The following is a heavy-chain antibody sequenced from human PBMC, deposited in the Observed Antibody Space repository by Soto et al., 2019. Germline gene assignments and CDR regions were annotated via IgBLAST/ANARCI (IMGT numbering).Heavy chain of an antibody. CDR1: GFTFSSYS. CDR3: ARDPYSGYDYWFDP. Sequence: GGSLRLSCAASGFTFSSYSMNWVRQAPGKGLEWVSSISSSSSYIYYADSVKGRFTISRDNAKNSLYLQMNSLRAEDTAVYYCARDPYSGYDYWFDPWGEGTLVTVSS. D-gene: IGHD5-12*01. V-gene: IGHV3-21*01. J-gene: IGHJ5*02. CDR2: ISSSSSYI.